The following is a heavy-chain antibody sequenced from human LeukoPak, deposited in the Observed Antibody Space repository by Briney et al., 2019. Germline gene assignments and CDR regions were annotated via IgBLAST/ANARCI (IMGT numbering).Heavy chain of an antibody. CDR1: GGSISSYY. CDR3: ARTRGWSNYYFDY. CDR2: IYTSGST. J-gene: IGHJ4*02. Sequence: SETLSLTCTVSGGSISSYYWSCIRQPAGEGLEWIGRIYTSGSTNYNPSLKSRVTMSVVKSKNQFSLKLSSVTAADTAVYYCARTRGWSNYYFDYWGQGTLVTVSS. D-gene: IGHD6-19*01. V-gene: IGHV4-4*07.